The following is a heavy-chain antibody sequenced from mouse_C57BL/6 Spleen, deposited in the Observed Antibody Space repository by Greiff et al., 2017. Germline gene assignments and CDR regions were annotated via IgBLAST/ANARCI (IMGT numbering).Heavy chain of an antibody. Sequence: QVQLQQSGAELVRPGASVTLSCKASGYTFTDYEMHWVKQTPVHGLEWIGAIDPETGGTAYNQKFKGKAILTADKSSSTAYMELRSLTSEDSAVYYCTYSNHYFDYWGQGTTLTVSS. CDR1: GYTFTDYE. CDR2: IDPETGGT. J-gene: IGHJ2*01. D-gene: IGHD2-5*01. V-gene: IGHV1-15*01. CDR3: TYSNHYFDY.